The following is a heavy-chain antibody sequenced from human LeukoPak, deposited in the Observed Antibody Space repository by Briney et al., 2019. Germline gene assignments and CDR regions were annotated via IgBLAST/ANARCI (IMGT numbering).Heavy chain of an antibody. CDR1: GFTFTDYA. CDR3: AKDSANWGRHYDN. Sequence: GGSLRLSCAASGFTFTDYAMHWVRQTPGKGLEWVSCISAHSGGIYYADSVKSRFTISRDNSKNTLYLQMNTLRAEDTALYYCAKDSANWGRHYDNWGQGTLVTVSS. J-gene: IGHJ4*02. D-gene: IGHD7-27*01. CDR2: ISAHSGGI. V-gene: IGHV3-23*01.